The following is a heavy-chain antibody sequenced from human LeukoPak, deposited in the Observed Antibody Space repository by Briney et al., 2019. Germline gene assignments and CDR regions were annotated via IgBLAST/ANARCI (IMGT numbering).Heavy chain of an antibody. J-gene: IGHJ6*03. D-gene: IGHD3-3*01. CDR2: IKQDGSEK. V-gene: IGHV3-7*01. CDR3: GRDSLRFLEWLSPNYYMDV. CDR1: GFTFSSYW. Sequence: GGSLRLSCAASGFTFSSYWMSWVRQAPGKGLEWVANIKQDGSEKYYVDSVKGRFTISRDNAKKSLYLQMNSLRAEDTAVYYCGRDSLRFLEWLSPNYYMDVWGKGTTVTVSS.